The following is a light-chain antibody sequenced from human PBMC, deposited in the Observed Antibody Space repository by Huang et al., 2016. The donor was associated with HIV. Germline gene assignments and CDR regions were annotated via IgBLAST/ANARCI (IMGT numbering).Light chain of an antibody. J-gene: IGKJ2*01. CDR2: GAF. CDR1: QSISTN. V-gene: IGKV3-15*01. Sequence: EIVMTQSPATLSVSPGERATLSCRASQSISTNLAGYQQKPGQAPRLLIYGAFTRAPGIPARFSGSASGTEFSLTISSLQTEDFAVYYCQQYDNWPPYTFGQGTKLEIK. CDR3: QQYDNWPPYT.